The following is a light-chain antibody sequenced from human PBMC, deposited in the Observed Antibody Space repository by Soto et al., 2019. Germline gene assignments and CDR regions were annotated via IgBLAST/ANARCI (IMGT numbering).Light chain of an antibody. J-gene: IGKJ5*01. CDR2: DAS. CDR1: QSVSSNY. Sequence: EIVMTQCTGILSLSPGERDTLSCRASQSVSSNYLAWYQQRPGQAPRLLIYDASNRATGIPARFSGSGSGTDFTLTISSLEPEDFAVYYCQQRSNWPPITFGQGTRLEIK. V-gene: IGKV3-11*01. CDR3: QQRSNWPPIT.